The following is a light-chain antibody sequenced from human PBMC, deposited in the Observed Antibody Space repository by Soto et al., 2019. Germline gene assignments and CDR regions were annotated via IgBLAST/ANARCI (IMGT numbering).Light chain of an antibody. CDR1: PSISSY. V-gene: IGKV1-39*01. CDR2: AAS. J-gene: IGKJ1*01. CDR3: QQYEPYSPWT. Sequence: DIQMTQSPSSLSASVGDRVTITCRASPSISSYLNWYQQKPGKAPKLLIYAASSLQSGVPSRFSGSGSGTEFTLTISSLQPDDFATYYCQQYEPYSPWTFGRGTKVDIK.